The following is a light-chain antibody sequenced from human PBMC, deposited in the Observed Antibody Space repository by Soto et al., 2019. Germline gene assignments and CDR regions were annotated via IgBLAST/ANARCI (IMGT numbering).Light chain of an antibody. CDR2: FAS. CDR3: QQYDTSPLT. J-gene: IGKJ4*01. CDR1: QSISNW. V-gene: IGKV1-5*03. Sequence: DTQRTQSPSTLSASVGDRVTITCRASQSISNWLAWYQQKPGKAPNLLIYFASTLQSGVPSRFSGSGSGTEFTLTISSLQPDDFATYYCQQYDTSPLTFGGGTKVDIK.